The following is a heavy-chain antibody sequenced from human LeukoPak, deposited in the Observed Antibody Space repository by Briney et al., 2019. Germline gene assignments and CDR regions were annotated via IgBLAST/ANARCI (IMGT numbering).Heavy chain of an antibody. V-gene: IGHV3-23*01. Sequence: GGSLRLSCAASGFTFSSYAMSWVRQAPGKGLEWVSAISGSGGSTYYADSVKGRFTISRDNSKNTLYLQTNSLRAEDTAVYYCAREYCSSTSCRNPPDYWGQGTLVTVSS. J-gene: IGHJ4*02. CDR2: ISGSGGST. CDR3: AREYCSSTSCRNPPDY. D-gene: IGHD2-2*01. CDR1: GFTFSSYA.